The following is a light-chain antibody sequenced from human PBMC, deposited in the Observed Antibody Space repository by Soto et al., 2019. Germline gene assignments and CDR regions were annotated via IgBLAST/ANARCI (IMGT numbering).Light chain of an antibody. Sequence: QSALTQPASVSGSPGQSITISCTGTSSDVGGYNYVSWYQQHPGKAPKLMIYDVSNRTSGVSNSFSGSKSGNTASLTISGLQDEDEADYYCSSYTSSSTLLYVFGTGTKLTVL. V-gene: IGLV2-14*01. CDR1: SSDVGGYNY. J-gene: IGLJ1*01. CDR2: DVS. CDR3: SSYTSSSTLLYV.